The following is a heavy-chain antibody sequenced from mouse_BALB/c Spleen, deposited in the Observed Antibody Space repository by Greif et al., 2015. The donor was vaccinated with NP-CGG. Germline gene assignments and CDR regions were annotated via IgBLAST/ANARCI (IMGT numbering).Heavy chain of an antibody. CDR1: GYAFSSYW. CDR2: IYPGDGDT. Sequence: QVHVKQSGAELVRPGSSVKISCKASGYAFSSYWMNWVKQRPGQGLEWIGQIYPGDGDTNYNGKFKGKATLTADKSSSTAYMQLSSLASEDSAVYFCASRGLGVDYWGQGTTLTVSS. D-gene: IGHD3-3*01. V-gene: IGHV1-80*01. CDR3: ASRGLGVDY. J-gene: IGHJ2*01.